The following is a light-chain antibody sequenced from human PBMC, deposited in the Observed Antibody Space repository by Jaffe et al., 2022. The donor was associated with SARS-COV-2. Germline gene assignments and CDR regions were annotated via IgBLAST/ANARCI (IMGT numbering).Light chain of an antibody. CDR1: QSISNY. Sequence: DIQMTQSPSSLSASVGDRLTITCRASQSISNYLNWYQQKPGKAPKLLIYAASTLQRGVPSRFSGSGSGTDFALTISSLQPEDFAAYYCQQSYTTPVTFGGGTKVEIK. CDR2: AAS. V-gene: IGKV1-39*01. J-gene: IGKJ4*01. CDR3: QQSYTTPVT.